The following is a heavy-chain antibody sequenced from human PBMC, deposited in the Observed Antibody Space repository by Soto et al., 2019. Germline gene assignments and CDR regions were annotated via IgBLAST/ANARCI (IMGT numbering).Heavy chain of an antibody. Sequence: QVQLVQSGAEVKKPGASVKVSCKASGYTFTSYYMHWVRQAPGQGLEWMGIINPSGGSTSYAQKFQGRVTMTRDTSTSTVNMELSSLRSEDTAVYYCARDQLGEPPLHDYGDSARWYFDLWGRGTLVTVSS. CDR2: INPSGGST. CDR3: ARDQLGEPPLHDYGDSARWYFDL. CDR1: GYTFTSYY. D-gene: IGHD4-17*01. J-gene: IGHJ2*01. V-gene: IGHV1-46*01.